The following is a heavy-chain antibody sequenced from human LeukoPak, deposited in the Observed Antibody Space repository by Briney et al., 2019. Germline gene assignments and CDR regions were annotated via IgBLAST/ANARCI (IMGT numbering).Heavy chain of an antibody. CDR1: GFTFSSYE. V-gene: IGHV3-23*01. CDR3: SNSGYSGYYYDY. CDR2: ISDTGGST. Sequence: RALRLSCAASGFTFSSYEMNWVRQAPGKGLEWVSAISDTGGSTYYADSVKGRFTISRDNSKNTLFLQMNSLRADDTALYYCSNSGYSGYYYDYWGQGTLVTVSS. J-gene: IGHJ4*02. D-gene: IGHD5-12*01.